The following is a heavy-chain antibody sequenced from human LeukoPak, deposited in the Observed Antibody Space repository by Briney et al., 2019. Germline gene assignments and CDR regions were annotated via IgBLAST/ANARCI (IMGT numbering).Heavy chain of an antibody. D-gene: IGHD3-9*01. CDR3: ARKWGYDILTGYWT. V-gene: IGHV4-59*08. Sequence: PSETLSLTCTVSGGSISSYYWSWIRQPPGKGLEWIGYIYYSGSTNYNPSLKSRVTISVDTSKNQFSLKLSSVTAADTAVYYCARKWGYDILTGYWTWGQGTLVTVSS. J-gene: IGHJ5*02. CDR2: IYYSGST. CDR1: GGSISSYY.